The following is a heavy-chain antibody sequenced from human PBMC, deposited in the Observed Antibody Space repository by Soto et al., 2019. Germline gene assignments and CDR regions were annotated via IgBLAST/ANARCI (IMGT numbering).Heavy chain of an antibody. J-gene: IGHJ6*02. CDR1: GFTFSSYW. D-gene: IGHD7-27*01. Sequence: GGSLRLSCAASGFTFSSYWMSWVRQAPGKGLEWVANIKQDGSEKYYVDSVKGRFTISRDNAKNSLYLQMNSLRAEDTAVYYCARAQEAGDRYYYGMDVWGQGTTVTVSS. CDR2: IKQDGSEK. V-gene: IGHV3-7*03. CDR3: ARAQEAGDRYYYGMDV.